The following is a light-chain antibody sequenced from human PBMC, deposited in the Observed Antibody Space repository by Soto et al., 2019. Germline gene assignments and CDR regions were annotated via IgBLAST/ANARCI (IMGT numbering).Light chain of an antibody. Sequence: EVVLTQSPATLSVSPGDSATLSCRASQDIGSAVAWYHQRSGQAPRLLIFDASIRVPTTPARFSGSVSGTDFTLTISRLEPEDFAVYYCQQYGSSPPITFGQGTRLEIK. J-gene: IGKJ5*01. CDR1: QDIGSA. CDR2: DAS. CDR3: QQYGSSPPIT. V-gene: IGKV3-20*01.